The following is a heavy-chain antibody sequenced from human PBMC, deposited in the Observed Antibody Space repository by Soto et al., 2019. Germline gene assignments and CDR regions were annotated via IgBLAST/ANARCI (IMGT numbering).Heavy chain of an antibody. CDR2: INPSGGST. CDR3: ARYSSYDYVGGGPALGWYYFDY. Sequence: ASVKVSCKASGYTFTSYYMHWVRQAPGQGLEWMGIINPSGGSTSYAQKFQGRVTMTRDTSTSTVYMELSSLRSEETAVYYCARYSSYDYVGGGPALGWYYFDYWGQGTLVTVSS. D-gene: IGHD3-16*01. J-gene: IGHJ4*02. CDR1: GYTFTSYY. V-gene: IGHV1-46*01.